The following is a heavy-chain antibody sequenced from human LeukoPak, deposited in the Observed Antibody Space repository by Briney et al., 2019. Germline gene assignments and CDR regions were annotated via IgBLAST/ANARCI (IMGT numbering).Heavy chain of an antibody. CDR1: GFTFTSYA. CDR2: ISGSGGST. V-gene: IGHV3-23*01. J-gene: IGHJ5*02. CDR3: AKDAPLVNYDILTGFTWFDP. D-gene: IGHD3-9*01. Sequence: GGSLRLSCAASGFTFTSYAMNWVRQAPGKGLEWVSVISGSGGSTYYADSVRGRFTISRDNSKNTLYLQMNSLRAEDTAVYCCAKDAPLVNYDILTGFTWFDPWGQGTLVTVSS.